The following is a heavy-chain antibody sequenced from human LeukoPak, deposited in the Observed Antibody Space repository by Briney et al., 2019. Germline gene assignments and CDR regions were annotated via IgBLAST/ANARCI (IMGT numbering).Heavy chain of an antibody. CDR3: ARDNKTSYSYFMDV. V-gene: IGHV1-69*01. CDR1: GCTFSSYA. J-gene: IGHJ6*03. CDR2: IIPIFGTA. D-gene: IGHD2/OR15-2a*01. Sequence: SVKVSCKASGCTFSSYAINWVRQAPGQGLEWMGGIIPIFGTANYAQKFQGRVTISADESTRTAYMELSSLRSDDTAVYYCARDNKTSYSYFMDVWGKGTTVTVSS.